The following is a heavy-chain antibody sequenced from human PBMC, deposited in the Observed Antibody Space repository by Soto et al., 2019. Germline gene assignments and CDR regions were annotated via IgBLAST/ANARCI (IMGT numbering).Heavy chain of an antibody. D-gene: IGHD3-10*01. CDR3: ARDQGVRMQQGIMDPSDMDV. J-gene: IGHJ6*02. CDR2: INPKTGDT. CDR1: GYTFTGYH. Sequence: ASVKVSCKASGYTFTGYHMHWVRQAPGQGLEWMGWINPKTGDTIYPLKFQGRVTMTRDTSISTAYMELSRLTSHDTAIYYCARDQGVRMQQGIMDPSDMDVWGQGTTVTVSS. V-gene: IGHV1-2*02.